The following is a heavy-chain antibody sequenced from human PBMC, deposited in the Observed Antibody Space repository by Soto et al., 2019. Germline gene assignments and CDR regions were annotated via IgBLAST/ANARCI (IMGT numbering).Heavy chain of an antibody. CDR2: ISGSGGST. J-gene: IGHJ6*02. Sequence: LSLSCVSSEFTFSSYAMSWIRQAPGKGLEWVSAISGSGGSTDYADSVKSRFTISRDNSKNTLYLQMISLSAEDTDVYYCAKDSIVVGPAQPRYYYYGMDVWGQGTTVTVSS. CDR3: AKDSIVVGPAQPRYYYYGMDV. V-gene: IGHV3-23*01. D-gene: IGHD2-2*01. CDR1: EFTFSSYA.